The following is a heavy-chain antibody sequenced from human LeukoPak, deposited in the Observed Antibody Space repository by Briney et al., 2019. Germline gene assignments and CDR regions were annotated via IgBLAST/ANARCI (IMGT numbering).Heavy chain of an antibody. Sequence: ASVKASCKASGYTFTSYYMHWVRQAPGQGLEWMGIINPSGGSTSYAQKFQGRVTMTRDTSTSTVYMELSSLRSEDTAVYYCARDGPPSLSGYSYGFSANYYYYGMDVWGQGTTVTVSS. V-gene: IGHV1-46*01. J-gene: IGHJ6*02. CDR2: INPSGGST. CDR1: GYTFTSYY. CDR3: ARDGPPSLSGYSYGFSANYYYYGMDV. D-gene: IGHD5-18*01.